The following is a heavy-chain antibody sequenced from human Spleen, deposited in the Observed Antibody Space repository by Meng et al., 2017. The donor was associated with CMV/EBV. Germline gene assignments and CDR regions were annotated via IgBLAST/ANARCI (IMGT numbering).Heavy chain of an antibody. Sequence: KASGYTFTDYYMHWVRQAPGQGLEFMGWVIPYSGNTNYAQKLQGRVTMTTDTSTSTAYMELRSLRSDDTAVYYCARDRSWNYSYGDYWGQGTLVTVSS. J-gene: IGHJ4*02. CDR1: GYTFTDYY. CDR2: VIPYSGNT. D-gene: IGHD1-7*01. V-gene: IGHV1-18*04. CDR3: ARDRSWNYSYGDY.